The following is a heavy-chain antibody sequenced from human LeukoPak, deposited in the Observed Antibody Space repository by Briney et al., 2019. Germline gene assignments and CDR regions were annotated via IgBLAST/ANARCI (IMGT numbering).Heavy chain of an antibody. Sequence: PGGSLRLSCAASGFTVSSNYMSWVRQAPGKGLEWVSSIYSGGSTYYTDSVKGRFTISRDNSRNTLYLQMNSLRAEDTAVYYCAREGGPYRPLDYSGQGTLVTVSS. CDR3: AREGGPYRPLDY. CDR2: IYSGGST. CDR1: GFTVSSNY. V-gene: IGHV3-66*01. J-gene: IGHJ4*02.